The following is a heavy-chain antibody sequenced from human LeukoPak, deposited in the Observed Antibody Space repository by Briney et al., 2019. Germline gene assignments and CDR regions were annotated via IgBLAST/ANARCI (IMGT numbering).Heavy chain of an antibody. D-gene: IGHD3-22*01. CDR3: ARGAMIGVVTHADCFDP. J-gene: IGHJ5*02. Sequence: SETLSLTCTVPGGSISSSSYSWGWIRQPPGKGLEWIGSIYYSGSTYYNPSLKSRVTISVDTAKNTITLKLSTVTAADTAVYYCARGAMIGVVTHADCFDPWGQGTLVTVSS. V-gene: IGHV4-39*01. CDR2: IYYSGST. CDR1: GGSISSSSYS.